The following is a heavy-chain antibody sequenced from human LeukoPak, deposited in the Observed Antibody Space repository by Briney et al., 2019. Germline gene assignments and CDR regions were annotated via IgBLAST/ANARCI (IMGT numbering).Heavy chain of an antibody. CDR2: IYYSGST. CDR3: ARRSSGWYYFDY. CDR1: GGSISSYY. Sequence: SETLSLTGTVSGGSISSYYWSWIRQPPGKGLEWLGYIYYSGSTNYNPSLESRVTISVDTSKNQFSLNLRSVTAADTAVYYCARRSSGWYYFDYWGQGTLVTVSS. J-gene: IGHJ4*02. V-gene: IGHV4-59*08. D-gene: IGHD6-19*01.